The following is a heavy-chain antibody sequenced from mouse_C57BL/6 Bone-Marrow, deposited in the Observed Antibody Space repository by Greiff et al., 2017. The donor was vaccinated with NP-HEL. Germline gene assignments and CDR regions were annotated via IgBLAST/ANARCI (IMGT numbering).Heavy chain of an antibody. CDR2: IYPRSGNT. CDR3: ARYDGYYDAY. D-gene: IGHD2-3*01. CDR1: GYTFTSYG. J-gene: IGHJ3*01. Sequence: QVQLQQSGAELARPGASVKLSCKASGYTFTSYGISWVKQRTGQGLEWIGEIYPRSGNTYYNEKFKGKATLTADKSSSTAYMELRSLTSEDSAVYFCARYDGYYDAYWGQGTLVTVSA. V-gene: IGHV1-81*01.